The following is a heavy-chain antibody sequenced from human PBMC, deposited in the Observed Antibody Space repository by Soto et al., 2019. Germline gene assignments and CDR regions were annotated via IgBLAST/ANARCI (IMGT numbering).Heavy chain of an antibody. Sequence: SVKVSCKASGGTFSSYAISWVRQAPGQGLEWMGGIIPVFGTANYAQKFQGRVTITADESTSTAYMELSSLRSEDTAVYYCARSRGIVVVPGSYNWFDPWGQGTLVTVSS. CDR2: IIPVFGTA. CDR1: GGTFSSYA. D-gene: IGHD3-22*01. CDR3: ARSRGIVVVPGSYNWFDP. V-gene: IGHV1-69*13. J-gene: IGHJ5*02.